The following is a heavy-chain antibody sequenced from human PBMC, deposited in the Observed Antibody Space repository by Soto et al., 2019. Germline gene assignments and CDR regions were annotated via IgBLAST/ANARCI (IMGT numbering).Heavy chain of an antibody. CDR1: GYTFASYT. Sequence: ASVKVSCKASGYTFASYTLHWVRQAPGQRFEWLGRISAGNGNTKSSQKFQDRVTFDRNTSASTVSMELNSLRSEDTAIYYCARVSMAPHTAIFYYDSCGQGSLVTVSS. J-gene: IGHJ4*02. D-gene: IGHD3-3*01. CDR3: ARVSMAPHTAIFYYDS. CDR2: ISAGNGNT. V-gene: IGHV1-3*01.